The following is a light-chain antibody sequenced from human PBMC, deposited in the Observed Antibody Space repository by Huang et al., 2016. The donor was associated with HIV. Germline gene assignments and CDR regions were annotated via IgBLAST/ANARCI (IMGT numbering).Light chain of an antibody. V-gene: IGKV1-33*01. CDR3: QQYDSFPFT. Sequence: DIRMTQSPSPLSATVGDRVTITCQASQDIINYLSLYQQKPGKAPKVLIYDASNLEAGVPSRFSGGGSGTDFTLTISSLQPEDIATYFCQQYDSFPFTFGQGTKLDIK. J-gene: IGKJ2*01. CDR2: DAS. CDR1: QDIINY.